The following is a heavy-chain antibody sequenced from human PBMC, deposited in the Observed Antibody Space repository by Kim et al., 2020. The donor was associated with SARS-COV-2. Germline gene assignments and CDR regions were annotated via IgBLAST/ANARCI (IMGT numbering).Heavy chain of an antibody. Sequence: GGSLRLSCEASGFMLSTFAMHWVRQAPGKGLEWVAVISYDGSNKYYADSVRGRFTPSRDNSQNTLILHMNSLRPEDTAVYYCAKETELWVMKGNLDSWGQGTQVTVSS. CDR2: ISYDGSNK. V-gene: IGHV3-30*18. CDR3: AKETELWVMKGNLDS. CDR1: GFMLSTFA. D-gene: IGHD2-21*01. J-gene: IGHJ4*02.